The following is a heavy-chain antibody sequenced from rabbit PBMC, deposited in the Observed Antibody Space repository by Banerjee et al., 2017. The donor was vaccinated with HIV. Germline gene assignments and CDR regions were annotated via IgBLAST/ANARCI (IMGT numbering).Heavy chain of an antibody. Sequence: QEQLEESGGDLVKPEGSLTLTCTASGFSFSSSYWICWVRQAPGKGLEWIACICTGSSGSTYYASWAKGRFTVSKTSSTTVTLQMTSLTAADTATYFCASSSGGYYMGDWLDLWGPGTLVTVS. D-gene: IGHD1-1*01. CDR3: ASSSGGYYMGDWLDL. J-gene: IGHJ5*01. V-gene: IGHV1S45*01. CDR2: ICTGSSGST. CDR1: GFSFSSSYW.